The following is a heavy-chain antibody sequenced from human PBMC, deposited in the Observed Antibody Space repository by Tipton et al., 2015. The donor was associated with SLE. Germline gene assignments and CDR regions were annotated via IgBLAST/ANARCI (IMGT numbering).Heavy chain of an antibody. J-gene: IGHJ4*02. V-gene: IGHV1-18*01. CDR1: GYTFTSYG. D-gene: IGHD2-15*01. Sequence: QSGAEVKKPGASVKVSCKASGYTFTSYGISWVRQAPGQGLEWMGWISAYNGNTNYAQKLQGRVTMTTDTSTSTAYMELRSLRSDDTAVYYRARASYCSGGSCYPHYFDYWGQGTLVTVSS. CDR3: ARASYCSGGSCYPHYFDY. CDR2: ISAYNGNT.